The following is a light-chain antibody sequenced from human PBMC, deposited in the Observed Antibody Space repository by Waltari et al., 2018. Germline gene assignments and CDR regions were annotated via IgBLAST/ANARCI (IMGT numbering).Light chain of an antibody. CDR1: QSISSY. CDR2: AAS. CDR3: QQSYSTLPIT. J-gene: IGKJ5*01. V-gene: IGKV1-39*01. Sequence: DIQMTQSPSSLSASVGGRVTITCRASQSISSYLNWYQQKPGKAPKLLIYAASSLQSGVPSRFSGSGSGTDFTLTISSLQPEDFATYYCQQSYSTLPITFGQGTRLEIK.